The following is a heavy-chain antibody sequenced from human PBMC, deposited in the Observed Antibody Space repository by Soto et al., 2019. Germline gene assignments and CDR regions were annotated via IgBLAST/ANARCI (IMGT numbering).Heavy chain of an antibody. V-gene: IGHV4-59*01. Sequence: KATETLSLTCTVSGDSISSYYWSWIRQPPGKGLEWIGYIYYSGSTNYNPSLKSRVTISVDTSKNQFSLKLSSVTAADTAVYYCARALPDPCSTSCYTADYYYYYGMDVCGQGPSVTVS. CDR3: ARALPDPCSTSCYTADYYYYYGMDV. CDR1: GDSISSYY. J-gene: IGHJ6*02. D-gene: IGHD2-2*02. CDR2: IYYSGST.